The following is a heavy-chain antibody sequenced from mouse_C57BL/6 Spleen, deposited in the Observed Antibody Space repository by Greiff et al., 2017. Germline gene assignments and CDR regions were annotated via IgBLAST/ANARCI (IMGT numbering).Heavy chain of an antibody. CDR3: ARGGGFYWYFDV. CDR1: GYTFTDYN. V-gene: IGHV1-18*01. CDR2: INPNNGGT. Sequence: VQLKESGPELVKPGASVKIPCKASGYTFTDYNMDWVKQSHGKSLEWIGDINPNNGGTIYNQKFKGKATLTVDKSSSTAYMELSSLTSEDTAVYYCARGGGFYWYFDVWGTGTTVTVSS. J-gene: IGHJ1*03.